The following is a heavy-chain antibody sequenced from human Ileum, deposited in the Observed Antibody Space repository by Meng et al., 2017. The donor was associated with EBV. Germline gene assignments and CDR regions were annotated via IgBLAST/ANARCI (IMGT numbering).Heavy chain of an antibody. Sequence: EVQLVESGGGVVQPGGSLRPSCAASGFIFNNYAMSWVRQTPGKGLEWVSAISGGDDSTYYVHSVEGRFTISRENSKNTLYLQMNSLRAEDSAVYYCAKGRAGNWFDHWGQGTLVTVSS. J-gene: IGHJ5*02. V-gene: IGHV3-23*04. CDR2: ISGGDDST. CDR1: GFIFNNYA. CDR3: AKGRAGNWFDH.